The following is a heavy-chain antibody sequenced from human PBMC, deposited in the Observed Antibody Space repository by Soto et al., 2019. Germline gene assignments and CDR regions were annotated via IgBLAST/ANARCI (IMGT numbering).Heavy chain of an antibody. CDR3: ARDSHYDFWSGYY. CDR2: IKQDGSEK. D-gene: IGHD3-3*01. Sequence: EVQLVESGGGLVQPGGSLRLSCAASGFTFSSYWMSWVRQAPGKGLEWVANIKQDGSEKYYVDSVKGRFTISRDNAKNSLYLQMNSLRAEDTAVYYCARDSHYDFWSGYYWGQGTLVTVSS. CDR1: GFTFSSYW. V-gene: IGHV3-7*01. J-gene: IGHJ4*02.